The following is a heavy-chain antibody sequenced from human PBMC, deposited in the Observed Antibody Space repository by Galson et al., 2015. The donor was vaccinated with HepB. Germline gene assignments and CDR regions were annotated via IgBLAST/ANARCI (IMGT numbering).Heavy chain of an antibody. CDR1: GFTFSSYG. V-gene: IGHV3-33*01. CDR3: ASSLVPAAASDY. CDR2: IWYDGSNK. J-gene: IGHJ4*02. Sequence: SLRLSCAASGFTFSSYGMHWVRQAPGKGLEWVAVIWYDGSNKYYADSVKGRFTISRDNSKNTLYLQMNSLRAEDTAVYYCASSLVPAAASDYWGQGTLVTVSS. D-gene: IGHD2-2*01.